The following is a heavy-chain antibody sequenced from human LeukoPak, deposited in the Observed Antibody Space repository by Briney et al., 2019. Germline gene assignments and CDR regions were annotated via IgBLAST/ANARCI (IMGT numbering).Heavy chain of an antibody. V-gene: IGHV4-30-4*08. CDR3: AREPPYYDSSGYAFDI. Sequence: SQTLSLTCTVSGGSINSDYDYWTWIRQPPGKGLEWIGNIYYSGRTNYDPSLKSRVIISVDTSKNQFSLKLSSVTAADTAVYYCAREPPYYDSSGYAFDIWGQGTMVTVSS. J-gene: IGHJ3*02. CDR1: GGSINSDYDY. D-gene: IGHD3-22*01. CDR2: IYYSGRT.